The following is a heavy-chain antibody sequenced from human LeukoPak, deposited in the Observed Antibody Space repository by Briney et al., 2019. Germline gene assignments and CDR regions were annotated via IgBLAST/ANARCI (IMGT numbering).Heavy chain of an antibody. CDR1: DGSISSGDYY. CDR3: ARVADCSGGSCYSPWFDP. V-gene: IGHV4-30-4*01. CDR2: IYYSGST. J-gene: IGHJ5*02. D-gene: IGHD2-15*01. Sequence: SETLSLTCTVSDGSISSGDYYWSWIRQPPGKGLEWIGYIYYSGSTYYNPSLKSRVTISVDTSKNQFSLKLSSVTAADTAVYYCARVADCSGGSCYSPWFDPWGQGTLVTVSS.